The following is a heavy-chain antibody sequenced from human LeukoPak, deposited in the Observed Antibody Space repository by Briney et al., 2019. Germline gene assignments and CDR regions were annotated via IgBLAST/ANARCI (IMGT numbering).Heavy chain of an antibody. CDR3: AKGVGSGASNWFDP. V-gene: IGHV1-2*02. J-gene: IGHJ5*02. CDR1: GYTFTGYY. D-gene: IGHD2-15*01. Sequence: GASVKVSCKASGYTFTGYYMHWVRQAPGQGLEWMGWINPNSGGTNYAQKFQGRVTMTRNTSISTAYMELSSLRSEDTAVYYCAKGVGSGASNWFDPWGQGTLVTVSS. CDR2: INPNSGGT.